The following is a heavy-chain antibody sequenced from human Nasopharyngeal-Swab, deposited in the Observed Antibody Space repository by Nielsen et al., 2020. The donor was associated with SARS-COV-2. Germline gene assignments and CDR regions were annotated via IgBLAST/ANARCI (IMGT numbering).Heavy chain of an antibody. Sequence: VRQAPGKGLEWVSAISGSGGSTYYADSVKGRFTISRDNSKNTLYLQMNSLRAEDTAVYYCAKAYYDFWSGYYPLGYWGQGTLGTVSS. CDR2: ISGSGGST. V-gene: IGHV3-23*01. D-gene: IGHD3-3*01. J-gene: IGHJ4*02. CDR3: AKAYYDFWSGYYPLGY.